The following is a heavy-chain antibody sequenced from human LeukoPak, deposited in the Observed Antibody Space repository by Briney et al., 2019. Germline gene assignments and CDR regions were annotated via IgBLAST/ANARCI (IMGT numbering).Heavy chain of an antibody. V-gene: IGHV4-34*01. CDR3: ARGGNGWYFDL. Sequence: SETLSLTCAVYGGSFSGYYWSWIRQPPGQGLEWIGETSHRGSTNYDPSLKSRVTISVDTSKNQFYLKLSSVTAADTAVYYCARGGNGWYFDLWGRGTLVTVSS. J-gene: IGHJ2*01. CDR1: GGSFSGYY. D-gene: IGHD1-14*01. CDR2: TSHRGST.